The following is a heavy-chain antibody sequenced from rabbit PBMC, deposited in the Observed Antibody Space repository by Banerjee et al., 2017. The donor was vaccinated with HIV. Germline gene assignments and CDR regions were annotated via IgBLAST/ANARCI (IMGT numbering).Heavy chain of an antibody. Sequence: QEQLKESGGGLVKPGGTLTLTCKASGIDFSSYYYMCWVRQAPGKGLELIACIYTSSGGNDYASWVTGRLTISHTSSSPVTLQMTSLTAADTATYFCVRDQADSTGYAYGNFNLLGPGTLLT. CDR1: GIDFSSYYY. D-gene: IGHD6-1*01. CDR3: VRDQADSTGYAYGNFNL. CDR2: IYTSSGGN. J-gene: IGHJ4*01. V-gene: IGHV1S45*01.